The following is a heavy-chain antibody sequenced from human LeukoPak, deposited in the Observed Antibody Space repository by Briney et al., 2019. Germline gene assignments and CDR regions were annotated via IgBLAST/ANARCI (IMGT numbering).Heavy chain of an antibody. J-gene: IGHJ5*02. CDR2: MYHSGST. CDR3: AGTYYYGSFEKNRFDP. Sequence: SETLPLTCAVSGHSIRSGSYWGWIRQPPGKGLEWIGSMYHSGSTFYNPSLMSRVTISVDTSNNQFSLKLSSVTAADTAVYYCAGTYYYGSFEKNRFDPWGQGTLVTVSS. CDR1: GHSIRSGSY. V-gene: IGHV4-38-2*01. D-gene: IGHD3-10*01.